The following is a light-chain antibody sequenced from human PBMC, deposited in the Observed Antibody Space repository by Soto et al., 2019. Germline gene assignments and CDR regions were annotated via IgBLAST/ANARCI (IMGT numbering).Light chain of an antibody. CDR2: SNN. J-gene: IGLJ2*01. CDR1: SSNIGSNT. V-gene: IGLV1-44*01. Sequence: QSVLTQPPSASGTPGQRVTISCSGSSSNIGSNTVNWYQQLPGTAPKLLIYSNNQRPSAVPDRLSGSKSRTSASLAISGLESEDEAEYYCAAWDDSLDGVVFGRGTKLTVL. CDR3: AAWDDSLDGVV.